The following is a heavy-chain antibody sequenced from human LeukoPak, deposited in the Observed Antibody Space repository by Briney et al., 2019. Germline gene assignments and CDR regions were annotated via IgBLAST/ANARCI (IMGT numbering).Heavy chain of an antibody. D-gene: IGHD2-2*01. CDR3: ARASLIKVVPAAPGYYFDY. V-gene: IGHV4-61*02. CDR1: GGSISSGSYY. J-gene: IGHJ4*02. Sequence: SETLSLTCTVSGGSISSGSYYWSWIRQPAGKGLEWIGRIYTSGSTNYNPPLKSRVTISVDTSKNQFSLKLSSVTAADTAVYYCARASLIKVVPAAPGYYFDYWGQGTLVTVSS. CDR2: IYTSGST.